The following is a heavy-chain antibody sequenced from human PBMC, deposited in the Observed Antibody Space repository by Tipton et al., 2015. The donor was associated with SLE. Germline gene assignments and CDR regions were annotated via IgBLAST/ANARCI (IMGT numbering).Heavy chain of an antibody. Sequence: TLSLTCTVSGASIRSHYWSWIRQPPGKELEWIGYISNSGNTNYRSSLKSRVTISVDTSKNQLSLRLSAVTAADTAVYFCARDGHDWNASNDYGLDVWGPGTTVTVSS. J-gene: IGHJ6*02. D-gene: IGHD1-1*01. CDR3: ARDGHDWNASNDYGLDV. V-gene: IGHV4-59*11. CDR2: ISNSGNT. CDR1: GASIRSHY.